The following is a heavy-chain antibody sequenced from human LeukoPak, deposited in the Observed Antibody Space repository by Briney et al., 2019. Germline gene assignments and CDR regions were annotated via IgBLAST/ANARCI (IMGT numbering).Heavy chain of an antibody. CDR1: GFTFTSSA. V-gene: IGHV1-58*02. J-gene: IGHJ6*03. CDR3: AALRPPLNSYGYYYYYYMDV. Sequence: SVKVSCKASGFTFTSSAMQWVRQARGQRLEWIGWIIVGSGNTNYAQKFQERVTITRDMSTSTAYMELSSLRSEDTAVYYCAALRPPLNSYGYYYYYYMDVWGKGTTVTVSS. CDR2: IIVGSGNT. D-gene: IGHD5-18*01.